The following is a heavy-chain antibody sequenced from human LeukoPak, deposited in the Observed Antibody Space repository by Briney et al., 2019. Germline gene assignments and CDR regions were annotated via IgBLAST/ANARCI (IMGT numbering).Heavy chain of an antibody. CDR1: GFTFNNHA. D-gene: IGHD5-18*01. J-gene: IGHJ4*02. V-gene: IGHV3-23*01. CDR3: AKDQGYSYYYLDY. Sequence: GGSLRLSCAASGFTFNNHAMSWVRQAPGKGLERVSGINGNGASTYYSDSVKGRFTISRDNSKNTLYLQMSSLRAEDTAIYYCAKDQGYSYYYLDYWGQGTLVTVSS. CDR2: INGNGAST.